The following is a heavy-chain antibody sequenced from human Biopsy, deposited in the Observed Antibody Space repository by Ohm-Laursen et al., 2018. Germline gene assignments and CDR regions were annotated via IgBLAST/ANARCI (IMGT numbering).Heavy chain of an antibody. CDR2: ISNDGDIK. Sequence: SLRLSCAAPGFTFSSYGMHWVRQAPGKGLEWVSFISNDGDIKYSADSMEGRFTISRDNSRNTLFLQMNSLKAEDTAVYYCAKDRFPYTSGYSSVFEYWGQGTLVTVSS. CDR3: AKDRFPYTSGYSSVFEY. V-gene: IGHV3-30*18. J-gene: IGHJ4*02. CDR1: GFTFSSYG. D-gene: IGHD3-22*01.